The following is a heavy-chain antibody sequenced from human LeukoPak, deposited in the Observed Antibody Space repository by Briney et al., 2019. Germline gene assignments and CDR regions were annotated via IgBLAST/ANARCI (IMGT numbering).Heavy chain of an antibody. CDR2: IWYDGSNK. V-gene: IGHV3-33*01. J-gene: IGHJ4*02. D-gene: IGHD5-12*01. CDR3: ARDCSRWLQMDY. CDR1: GFTFSSYG. Sequence: GRSLRLSCAASGFTFSSYGMHWVRQAPGKGLEWVAVIWYDGSNKYYADSVKGRFTISRDNSKNTLYLQMNSLRAEDTAVYYCARDCSRWLQMDYWGQGTLVTVSS.